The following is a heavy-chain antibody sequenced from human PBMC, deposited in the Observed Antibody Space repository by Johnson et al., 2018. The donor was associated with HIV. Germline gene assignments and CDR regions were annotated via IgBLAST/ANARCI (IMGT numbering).Heavy chain of an antibody. J-gene: IGHJ3*02. CDR1: GFTFSNAW. Sequence: QVQLVESGGGLIKPGGSLRLSCAASGFTFSNAWMSCVRQAPGKGLEWVTHISYDGANKYYADSVKGRFTISRDNSKNTLYLQMNSLRAEDTAVYYCAQEGSRCWYFGDAFDSWGQGTMVTVSS. D-gene: IGHD6-13*01. CDR3: AQEGSRCWYFGDAFDS. CDR2: ISYDGANK. V-gene: IGHV3-30*18.